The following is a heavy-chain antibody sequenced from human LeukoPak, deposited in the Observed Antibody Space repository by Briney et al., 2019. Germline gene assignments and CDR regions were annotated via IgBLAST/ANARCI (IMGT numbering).Heavy chain of an antibody. D-gene: IGHD3-3*01. Sequence: GGSLRLSCAASGFTFSSYWMSWVRQAPGKGLEWVANIKQDGSEKYYVDSVKGRFAISRDNAKNSLYLQMNSLRAEDTAVCYCARERFLEWLSLYYFDYWGQGTLVTVSS. CDR3: ARERFLEWLSLYYFDY. V-gene: IGHV3-7*01. CDR1: GFTFSSYW. CDR2: IKQDGSEK. J-gene: IGHJ4*02.